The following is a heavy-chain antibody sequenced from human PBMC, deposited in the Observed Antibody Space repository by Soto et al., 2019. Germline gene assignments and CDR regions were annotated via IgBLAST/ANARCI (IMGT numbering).Heavy chain of an antibody. V-gene: IGHV4-34*06. CDR1: GGSFSGYI. CDR2: INHSGST. D-gene: IGHD3-22*01. CDR3: AGTIYYDSSGNTHWIDP. J-gene: IGHJ5*02. Sequence: SSETLSLTCAVQGGSFSGYIWTWIRQPPGKGLQWIGQINHSGSTYYNPSLKSRVTISLYPSNDQFSLELDSVTAADTAVYYCAGTIYYDSSGNTHWIDPWGQGTLVTVSS.